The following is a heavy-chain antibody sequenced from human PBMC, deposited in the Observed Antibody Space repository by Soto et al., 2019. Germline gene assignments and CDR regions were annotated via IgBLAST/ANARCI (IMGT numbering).Heavy chain of an antibody. CDR3: ARGHIVGANKIYFDF. CDR1: GFTFSDYA. D-gene: IGHD1-26*01. J-gene: IGHJ4*02. V-gene: IGHV3-30-3*01. CDR2: ISYDGSIQ. Sequence: PGGSLRLSCAASGFTFSDYAMPWVRQAPGKGLEWVAVISYDGSIQYYADSVKGRFTISRDNSKNTLYLQMNSLRADDTALYYCARGHIVGANKIYFDFWGQGTLVTVSS.